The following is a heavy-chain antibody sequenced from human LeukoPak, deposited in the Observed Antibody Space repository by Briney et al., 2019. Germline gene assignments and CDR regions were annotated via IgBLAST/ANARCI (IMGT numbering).Heavy chain of an antibody. D-gene: IGHD3-10*01. V-gene: IGHV3-7*04. Sequence: GGSLRLSCAASGFTIRFYWMSWVRQAPGKGLGWGANINQVASEKNYVDSVKGRFTISRDNAKNSLYLQMNSVRAEDTAMYYCVRDGGYYGPDSWGQGALVSVSS. J-gene: IGHJ4*02. CDR2: INQVASEK. CDR3: VRDGGYYGPDS. CDR1: GFTIRFYW.